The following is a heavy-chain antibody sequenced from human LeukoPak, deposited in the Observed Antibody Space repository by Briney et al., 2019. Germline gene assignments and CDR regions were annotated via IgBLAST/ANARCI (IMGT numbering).Heavy chain of an antibody. J-gene: IGHJ5*02. Sequence: SETLSLTCTVSGGSISSYYWSWIRQPPGKGLEWIGYIYYSGSTNYNPSLKSRVTISVDTSKNQFSLKLSSVTAAATAVSSCARDGSPYSSGWYGGNWFDPWGQGTLVTVSS. CDR2: IYYSGST. CDR1: GGSISSYY. D-gene: IGHD6-19*01. V-gene: IGHV4-59*01. CDR3: ARDGSPYSSGWYGGNWFDP.